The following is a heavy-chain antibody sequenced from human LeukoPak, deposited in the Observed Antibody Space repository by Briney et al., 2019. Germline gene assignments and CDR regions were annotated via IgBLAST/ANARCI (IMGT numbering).Heavy chain of an antibody. V-gene: IGHV3-15*01. Sequence: GGSLRLSCAASGFTFSNAWMSWVRQVPGKGLEWVGRIKSKTDGGTTDYAAPVKGRFTISRDDSKNTLYLQMNSLKTEDTAVYYCTTDPGQQLAKRGYYYYGMDVWGKGTTVTVSS. CDR3: TTDPGQQLAKRGYYYYGMDV. CDR1: GFTFSNAW. J-gene: IGHJ6*04. D-gene: IGHD6-13*01. CDR2: IKSKTDGGTT.